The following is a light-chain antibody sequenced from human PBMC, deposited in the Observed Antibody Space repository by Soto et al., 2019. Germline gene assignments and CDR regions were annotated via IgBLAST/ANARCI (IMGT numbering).Light chain of an antibody. CDR1: SSDVGGYNY. Sequence: QSVLTQPHSVSGSPGQSVTISCTGTSSDVGGYNYVSWYQEHPGKAPKLMIYDVNKRPSGVPDRFSGSKSGNTASLTISGLQAEDEADYHCCSYAGSYSFVFGGGTQLTVL. CDR2: DVN. J-gene: IGLJ2*01. CDR3: CSYAGSYSFV. V-gene: IGLV2-11*01.